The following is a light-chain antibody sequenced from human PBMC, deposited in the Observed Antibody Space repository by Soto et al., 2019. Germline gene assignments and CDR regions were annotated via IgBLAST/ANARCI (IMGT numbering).Light chain of an antibody. CDR2: KAS. J-gene: IGKJ1*01. Sequence: DIQMTQSPSTLSGSVGDRVTITCRASQTISSWLAWYQQKPGKAPKLLIYKASTLKSGVPSRFSGSGSGTEFTLTISSLQPDDFATYYCQHYNSYSEAFGHGLKVDIX. CDR1: QTISSW. CDR3: QHYNSYSEA. V-gene: IGKV1-5*03.